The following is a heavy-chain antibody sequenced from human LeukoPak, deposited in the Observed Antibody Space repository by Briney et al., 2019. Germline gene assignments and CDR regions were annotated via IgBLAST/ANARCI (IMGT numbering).Heavy chain of an antibody. V-gene: IGHV4-59*01. Sequence: NTSETLSLTCTVSGGSISSYYWSWVRQPPGKGLEWIGYIYYSGSTNYNPSLKSRVTISVDTSKNQFSLKLSSVTAADTAVYYCARVRSTSWFDPWGQGTLVTVSS. CDR2: IYYSGST. CDR3: ARVRSTSWFDP. J-gene: IGHJ5*02. CDR1: GGSISSYY. D-gene: IGHD2-2*01.